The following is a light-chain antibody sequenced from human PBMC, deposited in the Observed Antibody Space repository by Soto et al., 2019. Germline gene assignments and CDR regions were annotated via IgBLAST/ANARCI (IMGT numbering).Light chain of an antibody. CDR2: VAS. CDR3: QQSYTTPYS. CDR1: QSIRSY. J-gene: IGKJ2*03. Sequence: DIQMTQSPSSLSASVGDRVTITCRASQSIRSYLNWYQQKPGKAPNLLIYVASSLQTGVPSRFSGSGSGTDFTLTISSVQPEDFATYYCQQSYTTPYSFGQGTKLEI. V-gene: IGKV1-39*01.